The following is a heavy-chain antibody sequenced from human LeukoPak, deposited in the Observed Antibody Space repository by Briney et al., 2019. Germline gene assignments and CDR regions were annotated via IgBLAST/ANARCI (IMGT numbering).Heavy chain of an antibody. Sequence: GGSLRLSCEASGFTFSSYEMNWVRQAPGKGLEWVSYISSSASTINYADSVKGRFTISRDNAKNSLYLQMNSLRAEDTAVYYCARESSFCFDYWGQGTLLTVSS. CDR3: ARESSFCFDY. CDR1: GFTFSSYE. J-gene: IGHJ4*02. D-gene: IGHD2/OR15-2a*01. CDR2: ISSSASTI. V-gene: IGHV3-48*03.